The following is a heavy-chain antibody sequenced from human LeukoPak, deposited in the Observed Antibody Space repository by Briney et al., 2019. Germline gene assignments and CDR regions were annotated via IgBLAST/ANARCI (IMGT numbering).Heavy chain of an antibody. CDR2: ISYDGINK. Sequence: GGSLRLSCAASGFTFSSYAMHWVRQAPGKGLEWVAIISYDGINKYYADSVKGRFTISRDNSKNKLYLQMNSLRAEDTAVYYCARDRYCSGGSCYSAHDYWGQGTLVTVSS. CDR1: GFTFSSYA. CDR3: ARDRYCSGGSCYSAHDY. D-gene: IGHD2-15*01. V-gene: IGHV3-30*04. J-gene: IGHJ4*02.